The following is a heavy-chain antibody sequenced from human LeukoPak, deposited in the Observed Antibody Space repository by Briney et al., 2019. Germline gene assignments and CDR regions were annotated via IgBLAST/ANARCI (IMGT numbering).Heavy chain of an antibody. CDR3: ARDEYSGSYVY. Sequence: GGSLRLSCAASGFAFNTYSMNWVRQAPGRGPEWVSAINGGSSIIHYADSVKGRFTISRDNAKNSLYLQMNSLRAEDTAVYYCARDEYSGSYVYWGQGTLVTVSS. CDR2: INGGSSII. CDR1: GFAFNTYS. J-gene: IGHJ4*02. D-gene: IGHD1-26*01. V-gene: IGHV3-21*01.